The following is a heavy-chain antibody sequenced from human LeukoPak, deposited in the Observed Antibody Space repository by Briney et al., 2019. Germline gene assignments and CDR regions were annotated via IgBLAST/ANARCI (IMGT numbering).Heavy chain of an antibody. CDR1: VFTFSSYW. CDR3: ARVIYSGWEGELSD. CDR2: INSDGSTT. D-gene: IGHD6-19*01. J-gene: IGHJ4*02. V-gene: IGHV3-74*01. Sequence: GGSLRLSCAASVFTFSSYWMHWVRQAPGKGLVWVSRINSDGSTTSYADSVMGRFTISRDNAKNTLYLQMNSLRAEDTAVYYCARVIYSGWEGELSDWGQGTLVTVSS.